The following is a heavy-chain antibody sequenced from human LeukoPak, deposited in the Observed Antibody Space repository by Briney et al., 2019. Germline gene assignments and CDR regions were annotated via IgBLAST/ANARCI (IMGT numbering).Heavy chain of an antibody. CDR2: ITSSSSYI. V-gene: IGHV3-21*01. CDR3: ASFQTGNYYYYYMDV. CDR1: GFTFSRYT. Sequence: GGSLRLSCAASGFTFSRYTMNWVRQAPGKGLEWVSSITSSSSYIYYADSVKGRFTISRDNAKNSLYLQMNSLRAEDTAVYYCASFQTGNYYYYYMDVWGKGTTVTVSS. J-gene: IGHJ6*03.